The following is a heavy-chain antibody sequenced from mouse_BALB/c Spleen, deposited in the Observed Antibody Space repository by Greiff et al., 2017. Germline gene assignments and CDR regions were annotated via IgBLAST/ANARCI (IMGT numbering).Heavy chain of an antibody. CDR2: ISSGGSYT. J-gene: IGHJ2*01. CDR3: ARHDMGYFDY. CDR1: GFTFSSYG. V-gene: IGHV5-6*01. Sequence: EVKLMESGGDLVKPGGSLKLSCAASGFTFSSYGMSWVRQTPDKRLEWVATISSGGSYTYYPDSVKGRFTISRDNAKNTLYLQMSSLKSEDTAMYYCARHDMGYFDYWGQGTTLTVSS.